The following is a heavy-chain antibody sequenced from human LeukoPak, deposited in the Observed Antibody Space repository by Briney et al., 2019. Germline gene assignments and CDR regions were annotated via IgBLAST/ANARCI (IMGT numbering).Heavy chain of an antibody. J-gene: IGHJ5*02. CDR3: ARDPRSAMVRGVKKNWFDP. CDR2: IKQDGSER. Sequence: GGSLRLSCAASGFTFSSYWMSWVRQAPGKGLEWVANIKQDGSERYYVDSVKGRFTISRDNAKNSLYLQMNSLRAEDTAVYYCARDPRSAMVRGVKKNWFDPWGQGTLVTVSS. CDR1: GFTFSSYW. D-gene: IGHD3-10*01. V-gene: IGHV3-7*01.